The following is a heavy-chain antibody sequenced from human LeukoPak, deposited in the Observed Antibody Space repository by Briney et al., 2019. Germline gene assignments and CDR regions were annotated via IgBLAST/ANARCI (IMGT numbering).Heavy chain of an antibody. J-gene: IGHJ6*03. V-gene: IGHV4-34*01. Sequence: NPSETLSLTCAVYGGSFSGYYWSWIRQPPGKGLEWIGEINHSGSTNYNPSLKSRVTISVDTSKNQFSPKLSSVTAADTAVYYCARGNKIEASIAARPYYYMDVWGKGTTVTVSS. CDR2: INHSGST. CDR3: ARGNKIEASIAARPYYYMDV. D-gene: IGHD6-6*01. CDR1: GGSFSGYY.